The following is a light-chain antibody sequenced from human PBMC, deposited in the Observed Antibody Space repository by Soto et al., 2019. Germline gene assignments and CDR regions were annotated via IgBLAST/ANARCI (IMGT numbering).Light chain of an antibody. CDR1: QSISSY. J-gene: IGKJ1*01. Sequence: DIQMTQSPSSLSASAGDRVTITCRASQSISSYLNWYQQKPGKAPKLLIYAASSLQSGVPSRFSGSRSGTDFTLTISSLQPEDFATYYCQQSYSDPWTFGQGTKVEIK. CDR2: AAS. CDR3: QQSYSDPWT. V-gene: IGKV1-39*01.